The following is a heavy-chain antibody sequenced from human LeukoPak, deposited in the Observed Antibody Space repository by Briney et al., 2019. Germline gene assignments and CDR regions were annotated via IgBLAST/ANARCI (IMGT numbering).Heavy chain of an antibody. CDR2: LSSGRSP. D-gene: IGHD2-15*01. V-gene: IGHV3-23*05. CDR1: GFSISTYA. Sequence: QSGGSLRLSCAASGFSISTYAMAWVRQAPGKGLEWVSSLSSGRSPSYADSLKGRLTMSSDYAKNSLYLRVDNLRAEDTAIYYCARQLGYCSAGTCYFDSWGQGTQVAVSS. J-gene: IGHJ4*02. CDR3: ARQLGYCSAGTCYFDS.